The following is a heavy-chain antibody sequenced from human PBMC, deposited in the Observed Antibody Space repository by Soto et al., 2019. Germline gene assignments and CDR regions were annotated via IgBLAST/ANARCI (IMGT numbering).Heavy chain of an antibody. V-gene: IGHV5-51*01. CDR3: VVQQKLPWVNA. CDR1: GYTFSGYW. CDR2: IYPGDSDA. J-gene: IGHJ5*02. D-gene: IGHD1-1*01. Sequence: GESLKISCKGSGYTFSGYWIGWVRQMSGKGLEWMGIIYPGDSDARYSPSFQGQVTISADESITTAYLQWDSLKASDTAIYYCVVQQKLPWVNAWGQGTLVTVSS.